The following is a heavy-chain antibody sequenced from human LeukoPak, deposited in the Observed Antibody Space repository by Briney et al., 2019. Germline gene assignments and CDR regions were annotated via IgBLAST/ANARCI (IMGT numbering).Heavy chain of an antibody. D-gene: IGHD3-10*01. CDR3: ARRLRITMVRGAFDAFDI. Sequence: SETLSLTCAVYGGSFSGYYWSWIRQPPGKGLEWIGEINHSGSTNYNPSLKSRVTISVDTSKNQFSLKLSSVTAADTAVYYCARRLRITMVRGAFDAFDIWGQGTMVTVSS. CDR2: INHSGST. V-gene: IGHV4-34*01. J-gene: IGHJ3*02. CDR1: GGSFSGYY.